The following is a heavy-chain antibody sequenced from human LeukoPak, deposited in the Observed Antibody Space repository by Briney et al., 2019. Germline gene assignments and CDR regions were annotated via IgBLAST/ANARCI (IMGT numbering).Heavy chain of an antibody. V-gene: IGHV3-11*01. CDR3: AKWAVLLWFGESSSGYYFDY. Sequence: GGSLRLSCAASGFTFSDYYMSWIRQAPGKGLEWASYISSSGSTIYYADSVKGRFTISRDNAKNSLYLQMNSLRAEDTAVYYCAKWAVLLWFGESSSGYYFDYWGQGALVTVSS. J-gene: IGHJ4*02. D-gene: IGHD3-10*01. CDR2: ISSSGSTI. CDR1: GFTFSDYY.